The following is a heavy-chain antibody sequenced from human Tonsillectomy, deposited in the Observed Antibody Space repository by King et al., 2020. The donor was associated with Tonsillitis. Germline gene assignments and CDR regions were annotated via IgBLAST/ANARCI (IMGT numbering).Heavy chain of an antibody. CDR2: IYYSGST. Sequence: QLQESGPGLVKPSETLSLTCTVSGGSISSSSYYWGWIRQPPGKGLEWIGSIYYSGSTYYNPPLKSRVTISVDTSKNQFSLKLSSVTAADTAVYYCARGSSGYYSNWFDPWGQGTLVTVSS. D-gene: IGHD3-22*01. V-gene: IGHV4-39*07. J-gene: IGHJ5*02. CDR1: GGSISSSSYY. CDR3: ARGSSGYYSNWFDP.